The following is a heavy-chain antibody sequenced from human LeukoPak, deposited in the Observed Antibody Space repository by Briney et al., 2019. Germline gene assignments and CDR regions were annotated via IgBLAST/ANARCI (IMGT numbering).Heavy chain of an antibody. V-gene: IGHV4-34*01. Sequence: SETLSLTCAVYGGSFSNYHWRWIRQSPGKGLECIGEINYSGITNYNPSLKSRVTISVDTSKNQFSLNLSSVTAPDTAVYYCARGPRGSGSYYKYWGQGTLVTVSS. CDR3: ARGPRGSGSYYKY. CDR1: GGSFSNYH. D-gene: IGHD3-10*01. CDR2: INYSGIT. J-gene: IGHJ4*02.